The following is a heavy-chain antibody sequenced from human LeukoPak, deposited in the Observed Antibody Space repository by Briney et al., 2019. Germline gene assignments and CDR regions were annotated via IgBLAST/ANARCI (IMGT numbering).Heavy chain of an antibody. Sequence: SETLSLTCTVSGGSISSYYWSWIRQPPGKGLEWIGYIYYSGSTNYNPSLKSRVTISVDTSKNQFSLKLSSVTAADTAVYYCAKEDAMRYSSSWFDPWGQGTLVTVSS. J-gene: IGHJ5*02. CDR2: IYYSGST. CDR3: AKEDAMRYSSSWFDP. D-gene: IGHD6-13*01. V-gene: IGHV4-59*12. CDR1: GGSISSYY.